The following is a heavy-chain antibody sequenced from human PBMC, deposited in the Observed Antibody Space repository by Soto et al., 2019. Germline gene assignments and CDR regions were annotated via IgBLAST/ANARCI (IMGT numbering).Heavy chain of an antibody. V-gene: IGHV1-18*01. J-gene: IGHJ6*02. CDR1: GYTFSSSS. CDR2: INVYNGDT. D-gene: IGHD3-16*01. CDR3: ARDIGGGEDV. Sequence: QVQLVQSGVEVKKPGASVKVSCKASGYTFSSSSISWVRQAPGQGLEWMGWINVYNGDTIYVQKFQGRVTMTTDTSTSTAYMELTSLTSDDTAIYYCARDIGGGEDVWVQGTTVTVSS.